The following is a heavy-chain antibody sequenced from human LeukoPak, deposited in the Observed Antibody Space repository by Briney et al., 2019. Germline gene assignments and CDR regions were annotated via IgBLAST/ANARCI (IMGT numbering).Heavy chain of an antibody. V-gene: IGHV3-7*01. CDR2: INQDGSEK. J-gene: IGHJ4*02. CDR3: ARGRYYYDSSGYHYFDY. Sequence: PGGSLRLSCVASGFTFVSHCMTWVRQAPGKGLEWVANINQDGSEKYYVDSVKCRLTISRDNAKNSLYLQMNSLRAEDTAVYYCARGRYYYDSSGYHYFDYWGQGTLVTVSS. CDR1: GFTFVSHC. D-gene: IGHD3-22*01.